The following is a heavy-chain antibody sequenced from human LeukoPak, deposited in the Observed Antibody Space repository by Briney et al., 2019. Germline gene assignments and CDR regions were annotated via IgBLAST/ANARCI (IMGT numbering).Heavy chain of an antibody. Sequence: ASVKISCKVSGYTFTDYHMHWVQQAPGKGLEWMGLVDPEDGETIYAEKFQGRVTITADTSTDTAYMELSSLRSEDTAVYYCATDPPLSPLGGSLQVDYWGQGTLVTVSS. J-gene: IGHJ4*02. V-gene: IGHV1-69-2*01. CDR1: GYTFTDYH. D-gene: IGHD1-26*01. CDR2: VDPEDGET. CDR3: ATDPPLSPLGGSLQVDY.